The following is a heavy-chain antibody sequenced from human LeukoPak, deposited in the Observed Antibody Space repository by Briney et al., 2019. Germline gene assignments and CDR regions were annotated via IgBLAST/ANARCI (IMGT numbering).Heavy chain of an antibody. CDR1: VFTFSSYG. CDR3: AKGYLPAAPLVPCY. J-gene: IGHJ4*02. Sequence: PGGSLRLSCAASVFTFSSYGMHCVRQAPGKGLECVAFIRYDGSKKYYADSVKGRFNISRDNSKNTLYLQMNSLRAEDTAVYYCAKGYLPAAPLVPCYWGQATLVTVSS. D-gene: IGHD2-2*01. CDR2: IRYDGSKK. V-gene: IGHV3-30*02.